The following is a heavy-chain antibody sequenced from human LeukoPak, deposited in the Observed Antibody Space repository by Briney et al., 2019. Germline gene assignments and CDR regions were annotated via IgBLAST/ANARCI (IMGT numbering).Heavy chain of an antibody. V-gene: IGHV3-23*01. CDR1: GFTFSSYA. D-gene: IGHD6-6*01. CDR3: AKRPRPHSSSSENYSYYYMDV. J-gene: IGHJ6*03. CDR2: ISGSGFTT. Sequence: GGSLRLSCAASGFTFSSYAVGWVRQASGKGLEWVSIISGSGFTTHYADSVKGRFIISRDNSKNTLYLQMNSLRAEDTAVYYCAKRPRPHSSSSENYSYYYMDVWGKGTTVTVSS.